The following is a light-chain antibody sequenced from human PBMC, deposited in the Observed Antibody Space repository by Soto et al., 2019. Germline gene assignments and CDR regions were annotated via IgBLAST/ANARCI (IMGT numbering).Light chain of an antibody. V-gene: IGLV2-14*01. CDR1: SSDVGGYND. CDR2: DVS. CDR3: SSCTSISTHVV. J-gene: IGLJ2*01. Sequence: QSVLTQPASVSGSPGQSITISCTGSSSDVGGYNDVSWYQQHAGKAPKLMIYDVSNRPLGFSKCFAGSTTGNTASLTISGLEAEDGANYYCSSCTSISTHVVFGGGTQLTVL.